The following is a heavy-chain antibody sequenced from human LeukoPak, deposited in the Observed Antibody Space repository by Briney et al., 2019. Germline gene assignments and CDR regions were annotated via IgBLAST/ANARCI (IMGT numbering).Heavy chain of an antibody. Sequence: GGSLRLSCAASGFTFSSYSMNWVRQAPGKGLEWVSYISSDGSTIYYADSVKGRFTISRDNAKNSLFLQMNSLRAEDTAVYYCAREDTAMGAFDPWGQGTLVTVSS. CDR2: ISSDGSTI. V-gene: IGHV3-48*01. CDR1: GFTFSSYS. D-gene: IGHD5-18*01. CDR3: AREDTAMGAFDP. J-gene: IGHJ5*02.